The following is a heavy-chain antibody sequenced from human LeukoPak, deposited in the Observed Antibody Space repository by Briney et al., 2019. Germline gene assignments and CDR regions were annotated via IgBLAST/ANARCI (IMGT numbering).Heavy chain of an antibody. V-gene: IGHV3-30*04. D-gene: IGHD3-16*01. Sequence: GGPLRLSCAASGFTLRSYVMHCVRQAPGKGLVGVAVISYCGHNKYYADSVKGRFTISRDNSKNTLYLQMNSLRAEDTAVYYCARGGPLPDYWGQGTLVTVSS. J-gene: IGHJ4*02. CDR3: ARGGPLPDY. CDR2: ISYCGHNK. CDR1: GFTLRSYV.